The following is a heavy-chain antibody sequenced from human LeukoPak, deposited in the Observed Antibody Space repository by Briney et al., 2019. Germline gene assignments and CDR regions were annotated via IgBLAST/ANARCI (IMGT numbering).Heavy chain of an antibody. V-gene: IGHV3-21*01. D-gene: IGHD3-3*01. CDR3: ARGAGNPYDFWSGYHAVFYYFDY. Sequence: GGSLRLSCAPSGFTFSSYSMNWVRQAPGKGLEWVSSISSSSSYIYYADSVKGRFTISRDNAKNSLYLQMNSLRAEDTAVYYCARGAGNPYDFWSGYHAVFYYFDYWGQGTLVTVSS. J-gene: IGHJ4*02. CDR2: ISSSSSYI. CDR1: GFTFSSYS.